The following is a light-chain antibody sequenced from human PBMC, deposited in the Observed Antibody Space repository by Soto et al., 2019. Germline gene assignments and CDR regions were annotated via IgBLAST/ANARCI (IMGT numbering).Light chain of an antibody. J-gene: IGKJ1*01. CDR1: QGISSA. Sequence: AIQLTQSPSSLSASVGDRVTITCRASQGISSALAWYQQKPGKAPKLLIYDASSLESGVPSRFSGSGSGTDFTLTISSLQPEDFATDYCQQFNSYPPTWTFGQGTKVEI. V-gene: IGKV1-13*02. CDR2: DAS. CDR3: QQFNSYPPTWT.